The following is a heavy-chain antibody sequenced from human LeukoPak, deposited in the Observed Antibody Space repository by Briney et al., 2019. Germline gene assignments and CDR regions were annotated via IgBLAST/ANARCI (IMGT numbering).Heavy chain of an antibody. Sequence: ASVKVSCKASGYTFTGYYMHWVRQAPGQGLEWMGWINPNSGGTNYAQKFQGRVTMTRDTSISTAYMELSRLRSDDTAVYYCARDVAVDFWSGYYTGATDYWGQGTLVTVSS. J-gene: IGHJ4*02. CDR3: ARDVAVDFWSGYYTGATDY. CDR1: GYTFTGYY. V-gene: IGHV1-2*02. CDR2: INPNSGGT. D-gene: IGHD3-3*01.